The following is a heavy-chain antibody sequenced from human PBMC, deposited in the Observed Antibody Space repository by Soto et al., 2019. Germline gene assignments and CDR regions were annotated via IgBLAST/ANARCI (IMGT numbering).Heavy chain of an antibody. CDR3: ASRKGYCSSTSCYYYYYYGMDV. Sequence: AASVRVSCKASGGTFSSYAISWVRQAPGQGLEWMGGIIPIFGTANYAQKFQGRVTITADESTSTAYMELSSLRSEDTAVYYCASRKGYCSSTSCYYYYYYGMDVWGQGTTVTVSS. V-gene: IGHV1-69*13. J-gene: IGHJ6*02. D-gene: IGHD2-2*01. CDR1: GGTFSSYA. CDR2: IIPIFGTA.